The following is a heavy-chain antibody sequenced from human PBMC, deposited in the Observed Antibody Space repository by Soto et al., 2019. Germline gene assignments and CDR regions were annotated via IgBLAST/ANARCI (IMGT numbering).Heavy chain of an antibody. CDR1: GYTFTRYG. D-gene: IGHD3-16*01. CDR2: INTYNGNT. J-gene: IGHJ6*02. V-gene: IGHV1-18*01. CDR3: AMVDVYVTPSPQDV. Sequence: ASVKVSCKASGYTFTRYGIGWARQAPGQGLERMGWINTYNGNTNYAQNVQGRVTLTTDTSTSTAYMELRSLRSNDTAIYYCAMVDVYVTPSPQDVWGQGTTVTV.